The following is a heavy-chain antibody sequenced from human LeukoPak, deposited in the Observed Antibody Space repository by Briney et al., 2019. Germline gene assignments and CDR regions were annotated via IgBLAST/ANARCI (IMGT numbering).Heavy chain of an antibody. V-gene: IGHV4-4*02. Sequence: GSLRLSCADSGLTISNNWMSWVRQAPGKGLEWIGSIYYSGSTYYNPSLKSRVTISVDTSKNQFSLKLSSVTAADTAVYYCARVASSSYYYYYYMDVWGKGTTVTVSS. CDR2: IYYSGST. CDR1: GLTISNNW. J-gene: IGHJ6*03. D-gene: IGHD6-6*01. CDR3: ARVASSSYYYYYYMDV.